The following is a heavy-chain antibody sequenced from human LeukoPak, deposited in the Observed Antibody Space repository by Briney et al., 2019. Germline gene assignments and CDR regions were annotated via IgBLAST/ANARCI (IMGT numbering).Heavy chain of an antibody. Sequence: GGXLRLSCAASGFTFSNYAMSWVRQAPGKGLEWVSGISDSGDSTYYADSVKGRFTISRDNSKNTLYLQMNSLGAEDTAIYYCAKTKIVATFFDYWGQGTLVTVSS. CDR1: GFTFSNYA. J-gene: IGHJ4*02. D-gene: IGHD5-12*01. CDR2: ISDSGDST. V-gene: IGHV3-23*01. CDR3: AKTKIVATFFDY.